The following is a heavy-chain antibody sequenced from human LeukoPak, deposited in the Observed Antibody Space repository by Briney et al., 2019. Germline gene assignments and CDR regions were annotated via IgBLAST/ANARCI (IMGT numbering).Heavy chain of an antibody. Sequence: SETLSLTCAVSGYSLSSGYYWGWIRQPPGKGLEWIGSIYHSGSTYYNPSLKSRVTISVDTSKNQFSLKLSSVTAADTAVYYCARGIASNWNGDAFDIWGQGTMVTVSS. CDR1: GYSLSSGYY. J-gene: IGHJ3*02. D-gene: IGHD1-1*01. CDR2: IYHSGST. CDR3: ARGIASNWNGDAFDI. V-gene: IGHV4-38-2*01.